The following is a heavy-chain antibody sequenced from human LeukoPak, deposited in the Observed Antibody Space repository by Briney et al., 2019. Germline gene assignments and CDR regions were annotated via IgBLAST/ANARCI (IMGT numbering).Heavy chain of an antibody. CDR1: GGTFSSYA. V-gene: IGHV1-69*01. CDR2: IIPIFGTA. CDR3: ARAPYSSSSTQHYYYYYGMDV. Sequence: GSSVKVSCKASGGTFSSYAIGWVRQAPGQGLEWMGGIIPIFGTANYAQKFQGRVTITADESTSTAYMELSSLRSEDTAVYYCARAPYSSSSTQHYYYYYGMDVWGQGTTVTVSS. J-gene: IGHJ6*02. D-gene: IGHD6-6*01.